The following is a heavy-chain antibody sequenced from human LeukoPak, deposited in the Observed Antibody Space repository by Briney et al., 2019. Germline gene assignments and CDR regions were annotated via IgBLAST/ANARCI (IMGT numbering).Heavy chain of an antibody. CDR1: GGSFSGYY. D-gene: IGHD6-13*01. V-gene: IGHV4-34*01. CDR3: ARGKRGYSSSWYDY. Sequence: KPSETLSLTCAVYGGSFSGYYWSWIRQPPGKGLEWIGEINHSRSTNYNPSLKSRVTISVDTSKNQFSLKLSSVTAADTAVYYCARGKRGYSSSWYDYWGQGTLVTVSS. J-gene: IGHJ4*02. CDR2: INHSRST.